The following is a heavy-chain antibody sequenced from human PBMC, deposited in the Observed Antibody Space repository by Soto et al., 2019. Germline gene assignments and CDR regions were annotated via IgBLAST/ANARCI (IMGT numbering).Heavy chain of an antibody. V-gene: IGHV4-31*03. CDR1: GGSIRSGGQY. J-gene: IGHJ4*02. CDR3: ARDAAEYYFDY. CDR2: IYDSGST. Sequence: QVQLKESGPGLVKPSQTLSLTCTVSGGSIRSGGQYWSWIRQHPGKGLGWIGYIYDSGSTYYNPSLRSRVTISVDTSKKQFSLKLRSVTAADTAVYYWARDAAEYYFDYWGQGTLVTVSS. D-gene: IGHD6-25*01.